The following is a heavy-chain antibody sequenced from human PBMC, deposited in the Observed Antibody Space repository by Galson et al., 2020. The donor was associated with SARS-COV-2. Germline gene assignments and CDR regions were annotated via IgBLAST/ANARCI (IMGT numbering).Heavy chain of an antibody. J-gene: IGHJ4*02. CDR3: ARDRHYGDYWGGGEVLDY. D-gene: IGHD4-17*01. V-gene: IGHV3-30*03. CDR1: GITFSSYG. CDR2: TSYDGSNI. Sequence: GESLKISCAASGITFSSYGMHWVRQAPGKGLEWVAVTSYDGSNIFYADSVKGRFTISRDNSKNTLYLQMNTLRAEDTAMYYCARDRHYGDYWGGGEVLDYWGQGTLVTVSS.